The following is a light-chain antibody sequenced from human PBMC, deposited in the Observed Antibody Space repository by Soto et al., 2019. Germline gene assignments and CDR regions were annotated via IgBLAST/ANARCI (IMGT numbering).Light chain of an antibody. CDR3: NSYTSSNTLV. CDR2: AVS. J-gene: IGLJ1*01. CDR1: SRDVGGYNY. V-gene: IGLV2-14*01. Sequence: QSALTQPASVSGSPGQSITISCTGTSRDVGGYNYVSWYQQHPGKAPKTMIYAVSNRPSGVSYRFSGSKSGNTASLTISGLQAEDEADYYCNSYTSSNTLVFGTGTKVTVL.